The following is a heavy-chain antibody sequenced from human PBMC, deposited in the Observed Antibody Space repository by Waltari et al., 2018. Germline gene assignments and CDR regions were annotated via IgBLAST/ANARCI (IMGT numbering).Heavy chain of an antibody. Sequence: QLQLQESGTGLVKPSETLSLPCTVSGGSIRIDPSHWGWIRQPPGKGLEWIANIHYDGTTYYNPSLKSRVTISVDTFKNQFSLRLSSVTAADTALYYCARLSDTAFDIWGQGTMVTVSS. CDR3: ARLSDTAFDI. CDR1: GGSIRIDPSH. CDR2: IHYDGTT. V-gene: IGHV4-39*01. D-gene: IGHD1-26*01. J-gene: IGHJ3*02.